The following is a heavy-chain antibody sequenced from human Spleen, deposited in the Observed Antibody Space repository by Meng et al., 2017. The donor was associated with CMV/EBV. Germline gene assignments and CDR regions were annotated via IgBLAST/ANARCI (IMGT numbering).Heavy chain of an antibody. J-gene: IGHJ5*02. V-gene: IGHV4-4*07. CDR2: VYTSEQT. CDR1: GRSLRSCH. CDR3: AGVYDSSGDYPNWFDH. D-gene: IGHD3-22*01. Sequence: VPLPGAVTAVGSTSVTLSLALTPLGRSLRSCHWCLLRQPAGQAPGGGARVYTSEQTNYNPSLKPGVNMSVDTSKSQFYLQLSSVTAAGTAVYYCAGVYDSSGDYPNWFDHWGQGTLVTVSS.